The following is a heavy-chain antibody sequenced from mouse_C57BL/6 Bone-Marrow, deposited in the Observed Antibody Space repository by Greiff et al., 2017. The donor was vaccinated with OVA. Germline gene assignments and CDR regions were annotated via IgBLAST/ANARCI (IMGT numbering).Heavy chain of an antibody. V-gene: IGHV8-12*01. J-gene: IGHJ4*01. CDR2: IYWDDDK. CDR1: GFSLSTSGMG. CDR3: ARIAKGYGSPYYAMDY. D-gene: IGHD1-1*01. Sequence: VKLMESGPGILQSSQTLSLTCSFSGFSLSTSGMGVSWIRQPSGKGLEWLAHIYWDDDKRYNPSPKSRLTISKDTSSNQVFLKNTSLDPAVTATYYCARIAKGYGSPYYAMDYWGQGTSVTVSS.